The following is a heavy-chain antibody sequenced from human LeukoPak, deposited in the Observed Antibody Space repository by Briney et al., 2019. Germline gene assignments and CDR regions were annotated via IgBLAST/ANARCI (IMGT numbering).Heavy chain of an antibody. J-gene: IGHJ5*02. D-gene: IGHD2-2*01. Sequence: SETLSLTCTVSGGSISSSSYYWGWIRQPPGKGLEWIGSIYYSGSTYYNPPLKSRVTISVDTSKNQFSLKLSSVTAADTAVYYCARGSTHNWFDPWGQGTLVTVSS. CDR1: GGSISSSSYY. V-gene: IGHV4-39*01. CDR2: IYYSGST. CDR3: ARGSTHNWFDP.